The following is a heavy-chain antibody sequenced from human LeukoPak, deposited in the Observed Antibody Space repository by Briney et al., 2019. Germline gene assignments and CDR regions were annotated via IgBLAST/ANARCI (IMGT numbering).Heavy chain of an antibody. V-gene: IGHV3-23*01. Sequence: GGSLRLSCAASGFTFSTYAMSWVRQAPGKGLEWVSAISGSGGSTYYADSVKGRFTISRDNSKNTLYLQMNSLRAEDTAVYYCAKGTQDTMIVVANHWGQGTLVTVSS. D-gene: IGHD3-22*01. J-gene: IGHJ4*02. CDR3: AKGTQDTMIVVANH. CDR2: ISGSGGST. CDR1: GFTFSTYA.